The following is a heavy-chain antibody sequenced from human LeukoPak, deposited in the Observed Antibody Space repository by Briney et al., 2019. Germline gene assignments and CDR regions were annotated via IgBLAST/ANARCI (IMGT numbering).Heavy chain of an antibody. CDR2: INERGSAK. J-gene: IGHJ4*02. D-gene: IGHD2-21*02. CDR3: ARDWAPIRSSCGADCPLPGY. CDR1: GFTFNTYW. Sequence: GGSLRLSCAASGFTFNTYWMAWVRQAPGKGLEWVANINERGSAKFHADSVEGRFVIPRDNANNVLYLQMNALGVDDTAVYFCARDWAPIRSSCGADCPLPGYWGQGTLVTVSP. V-gene: IGHV3-7*01.